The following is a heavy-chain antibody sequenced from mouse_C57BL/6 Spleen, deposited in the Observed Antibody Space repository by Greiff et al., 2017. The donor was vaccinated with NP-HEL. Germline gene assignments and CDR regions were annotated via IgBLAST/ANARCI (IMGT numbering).Heavy chain of an antibody. V-gene: IGHV1-55*01. CDR1: GYTFTSYW. CDR3: ARGGWDSSGFYFDY. Sequence: QVQLQQPGAELVKPGASVKMSCKASGYTFTSYWITWVKQRPGQGLEWIGDIYPGSGSTNYNEKFKSKATLTVDTSSSTAYMQLSSLTSEDSAVYYCARGGWDSSGFYFDYWDQGTTLTVSS. J-gene: IGHJ2*01. D-gene: IGHD3-2*02. CDR2: IYPGSGST.